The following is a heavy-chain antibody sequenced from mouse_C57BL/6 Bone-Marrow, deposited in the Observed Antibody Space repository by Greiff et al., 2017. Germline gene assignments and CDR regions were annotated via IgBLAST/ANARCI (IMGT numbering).Heavy chain of an antibody. Sequence: VQLQQPGAELVKPGASVKMSCKASGYTFTSYWITWVKQRPGQGLEWIGDIYPTSGRTNYNEKFKSKAILTVDTSSNTAYMQLSSLTSEDSAVFYCARSGPLGRSFDYWGQGTTLTESS. CDR3: ARSGPLGRSFDY. CDR2: IYPTSGRT. D-gene: IGHD4-1*01. J-gene: IGHJ2*01. CDR1: GYTFTSYW. V-gene: IGHV1-55*01.